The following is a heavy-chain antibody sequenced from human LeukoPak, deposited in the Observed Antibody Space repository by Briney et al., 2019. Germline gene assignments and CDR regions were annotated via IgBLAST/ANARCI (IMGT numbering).Heavy chain of an antibody. V-gene: IGHV1-46*01. Sequence: ASVKVSCKAPGYTFTTYLIHWVPQAPGQGLEWLGEINTSSGGPNYAPKFQGTVTITRETSTSTAYMELSSLRSEDTAVYCGARDPANGRRDSFDIWGQGTMVSVSS. J-gene: IGHJ3*02. CDR3: ARDPANGRRDSFDI. D-gene: IGHD1-26*01. CDR2: INTSSGGP. CDR1: GYTFTTYL.